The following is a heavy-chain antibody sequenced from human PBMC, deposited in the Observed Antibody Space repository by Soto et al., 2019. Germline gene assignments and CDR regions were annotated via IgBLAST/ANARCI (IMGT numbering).Heavy chain of an antibody. CDR2: IYLNDDK. Sequence: SGPTRVNPTQTLTLTCTFSGFSLSTRGVGVGWIRQPPGKALEWLALIYLNDDKRYIPSLKSRLIITKDTSKGQVVLTMNNMEPVDTGIYFSAHRGKLERGFGYWGQGDLVTVSS. V-gene: IGHV2-5*01. CDR1: GFSLSTRGVG. J-gene: IGHJ4*02. D-gene: IGHD1-1*01. CDR3: AHRGKLERGFGY.